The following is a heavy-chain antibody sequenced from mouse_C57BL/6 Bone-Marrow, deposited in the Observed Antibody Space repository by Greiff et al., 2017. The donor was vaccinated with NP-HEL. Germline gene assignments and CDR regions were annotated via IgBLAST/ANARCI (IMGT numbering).Heavy chain of an antibody. J-gene: IGHJ2*01. CDR2: IYPGSGNT. D-gene: IGHD2-1*01. CDR3: ARERDYGNFDY. Sequence: VVESGPELVKPGASVKISCKASGYTFTDYYINWVKQRPGQGLEWIGWIYPGSGNTKYNEKFKGKATLTVDTSSSTAYMQLSSLTSEDSAVYFCARERDYGNFDYWGQGTTLTVSS. CDR1: GYTFTDYY. V-gene: IGHV1-84*01.